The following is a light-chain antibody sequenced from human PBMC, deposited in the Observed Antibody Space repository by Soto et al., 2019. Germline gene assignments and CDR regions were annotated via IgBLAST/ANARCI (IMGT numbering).Light chain of an antibody. CDR2: AAS. V-gene: IGKV1-27*01. CDR1: QGISNY. Sequence: DIQMTQSPSSLSASVGDRVTITCRASQGISNYLAWYQQKPGKVPKLLIYAASTLQSGVPSRFRGSGSGTDFNLTISSLQPEDVATYYCQKYHSAPPFTFGPGTKVDIK. J-gene: IGKJ3*01. CDR3: QKYHSAPPFT.